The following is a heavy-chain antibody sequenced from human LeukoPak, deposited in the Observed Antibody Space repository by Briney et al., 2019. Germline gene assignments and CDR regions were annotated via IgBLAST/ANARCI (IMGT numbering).Heavy chain of an antibody. CDR1: GFTFSSYA. J-gene: IGHJ6*03. CDR2: IKSEADGGTA. V-gene: IGHV3-15*01. CDR3: YMDV. Sequence: PGGSLRLSCAASGFTFSSYAMSWVRQAPGKGLEWVGQIKSEADGGTADYAAYVKGRFTISRNDSENTLFLQMNSLKSEDTAVYYYYMDVCGKGTTVTVSS.